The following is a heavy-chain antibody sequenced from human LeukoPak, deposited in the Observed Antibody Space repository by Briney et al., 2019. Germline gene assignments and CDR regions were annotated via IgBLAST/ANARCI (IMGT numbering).Heavy chain of an antibody. CDR3: AGRRGYSYGYLALGAFDI. D-gene: IGHD5-18*01. J-gene: IGHJ3*02. CDR2: INPNSGGT. V-gene: IGHV1-2*02. Sequence: GASVKVSCKASGYTFTGYYMHWVRQVPGQGLEWMGWINPNSGGTNYAQKFQGRVTMTRDTSISTAYMELSRLRSDDTAVYYCAGRRGYSYGYLALGAFDIWGQGTMVTVSS. CDR1: GYTFTGYY.